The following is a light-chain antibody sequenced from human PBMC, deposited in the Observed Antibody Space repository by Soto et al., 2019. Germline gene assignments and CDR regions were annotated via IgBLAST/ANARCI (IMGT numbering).Light chain of an antibody. CDR3: QQSYSTLGFT. CDR1: QSISSY. V-gene: IGKV1-39*01. Sequence: DIQMTQSPSSLSASVGDRVTITCRASQSISSYLNWYQQKPGKAPKLLIYAASSSQSGVPSRFSGSGSGTDFTLTISSLQPEDFATYYCQQSYSTLGFTFGPGTKVDIK. CDR2: AAS. J-gene: IGKJ3*01.